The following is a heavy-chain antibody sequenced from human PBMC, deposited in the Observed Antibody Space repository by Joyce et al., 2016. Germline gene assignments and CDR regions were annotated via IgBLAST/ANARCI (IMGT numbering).Heavy chain of an antibody. CDR1: GFTFSGNS. Sequence: EVQLVESGGGLVQPGGSLRLSCAASGFTFSGNSMSWLRQGPGGGLEWVDNIKQDGSAVYYLDSVKGRFTVSRDNARSLVHLQMVSLRVEDTALYYCARGKAFDVWGQGTMVTVSS. J-gene: IGHJ3*01. CDR3: ARGKAFDV. CDR2: IKQDGSAV. V-gene: IGHV3-7*01.